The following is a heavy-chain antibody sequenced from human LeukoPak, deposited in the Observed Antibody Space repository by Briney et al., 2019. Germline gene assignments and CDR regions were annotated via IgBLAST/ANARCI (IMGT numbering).Heavy chain of an antibody. CDR3: ARIGSTILSYYYYYMDV. J-gene: IGHJ6*03. CDR1: GGSISSSSYY. V-gene: IGHV4-39*07. Sequence: SETLFLTCTVSGGSISSSSYYWGWIRQPPGKGLEWIGSIYYSGSTYYNPSLKSRVTISVDTSKNQFSLKLSSVTAADTAVYYCARIGSTILSYYYYYMDVWGKGTTVTVSS. CDR2: IYYSGST. D-gene: IGHD2-2*01.